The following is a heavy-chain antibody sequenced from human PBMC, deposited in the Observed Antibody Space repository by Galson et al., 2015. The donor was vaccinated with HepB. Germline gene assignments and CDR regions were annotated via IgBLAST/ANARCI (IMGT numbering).Heavy chain of an antibody. CDR3: ATDPYYGDYRLDY. Sequence: SVKVSCKVSGYTLTELSMHWVRQAPGKGLEWMGGFDPEDGETIYAQKFQGRVTMTEDTSTDTAYMELSSLRSEDTAVYYCATDPYYGDYRLDYWGQGTLVTVSS. V-gene: IGHV1-24*01. D-gene: IGHD4-17*01. CDR1: GYTLTELS. J-gene: IGHJ4*02. CDR2: FDPEDGET.